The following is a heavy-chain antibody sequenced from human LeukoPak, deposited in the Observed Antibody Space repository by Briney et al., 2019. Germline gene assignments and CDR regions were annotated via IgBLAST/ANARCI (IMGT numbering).Heavy chain of an antibody. CDR2: IKSKTDGGTT. V-gene: IGHV3-15*01. CDR1: GLNYSNAR. Sequence: GGSLRLSCAASGLNYSNARLSRVRQAPGKGLEWVGRIKSKTDGGTTDYAAPVKGRFTISRDDSKNTLYLQMNSLKTEDTAVYYCTTGDVGVVITYYFDYWGQGTLVTVSS. CDR3: TTGDVGVVITYYFDY. D-gene: IGHD3-3*01. J-gene: IGHJ4*02.